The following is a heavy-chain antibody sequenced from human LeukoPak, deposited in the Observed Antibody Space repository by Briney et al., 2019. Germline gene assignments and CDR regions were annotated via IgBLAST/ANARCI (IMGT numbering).Heavy chain of an antibody. CDR2: ISAYNGNT. Sequence: ASVKVSCKASGYTFTSYGISWVRQAPGQGLEWMGWISAYNGNTNYARKVQDRVTLTTDTSTSTVYMELRSLRSDDTAVYYCARGFTIFGVVTAWSRDNWFDPWGQGTLVTVSS. CDR3: ARGFTIFGVVTAWSRDNWFDP. V-gene: IGHV1-18*01. J-gene: IGHJ5*02. CDR1: GYTFTSYG. D-gene: IGHD3-3*01.